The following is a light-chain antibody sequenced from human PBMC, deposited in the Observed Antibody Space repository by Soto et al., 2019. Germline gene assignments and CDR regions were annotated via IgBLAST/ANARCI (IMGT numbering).Light chain of an antibody. CDR2: GAT. Sequence: EIVLTQSPATLSLSPGERATLSCRASESVSTFLAWYQQKPGQAPRLLIYGATDRATGIPDRFSGSESGTDFTLTISRLEPEDFAVYYCHQYDMSPWTFGQGTKVEIK. J-gene: IGKJ1*01. V-gene: IGKV3-20*01. CDR1: ESVSTF. CDR3: HQYDMSPWT.